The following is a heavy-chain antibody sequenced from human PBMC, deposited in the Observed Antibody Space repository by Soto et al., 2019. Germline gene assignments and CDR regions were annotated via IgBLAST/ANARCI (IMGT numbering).Heavy chain of an antibody. V-gene: IGHV4-39*01. D-gene: IGHD3-22*01. CDR2: IYYSGST. J-gene: IGHJ4*02. CDR3: ASTGAVIRVRKFDY. CDR1: GGSISSSSYY. Sequence: SETLSLTCTVSGGSISSSSYYWGWIRQPPGKGLEWIGSIYYSGSTYYNPSLKSRVTISVDTSKNQFSLKLSSVTAADTAVYYCASTGAVIRVRKFDYWGQGTLVTVSS.